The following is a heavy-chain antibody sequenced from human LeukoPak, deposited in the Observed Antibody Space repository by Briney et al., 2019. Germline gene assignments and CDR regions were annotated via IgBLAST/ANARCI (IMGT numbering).Heavy chain of an antibody. J-gene: IGHJ4*02. Sequence: GGSLRLSCAASGFTFSSYWMSWVRQAPGKGLEWVASIKQDGSEKYYVDSVKGRFTISRDNAKNSLYLKMNSLRAEDTAVYYCARERSCSSTSCYALDYWGQGTLVTVSS. V-gene: IGHV3-7*03. CDR1: GFTFSSYW. CDR2: IKQDGSEK. D-gene: IGHD2-2*01. CDR3: ARERSCSSTSCYALDY.